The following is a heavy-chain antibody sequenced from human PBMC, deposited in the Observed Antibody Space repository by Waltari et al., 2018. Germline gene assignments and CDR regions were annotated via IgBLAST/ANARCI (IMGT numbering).Heavy chain of an antibody. V-gene: IGHV4-34*01. CDR1: GGSFSGYH. CDR2: INHGGVT. Sequence: QVQLQQWGAGLLKPSETLSLTCAVYGGSFSGYHWTWIRQATGKGLEWIGEINHGGVTNYNPSLESRITISLDTSKNQFSLNLSSVTAVDTAEYFCARSEWGYGMDVWGQGTTVTVSS. J-gene: IGHJ6*02. CDR3: ARSEWGYGMDV. D-gene: IGHD1-26*01.